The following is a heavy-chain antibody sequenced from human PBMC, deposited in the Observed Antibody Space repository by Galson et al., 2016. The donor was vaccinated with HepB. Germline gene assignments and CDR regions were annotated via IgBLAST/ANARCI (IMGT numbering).Heavy chain of an antibody. CDR1: GFTFSSYG. D-gene: IGHD3-16*01. V-gene: IGHV3-30*18. CDR3: AKDERGGYYYYGMDV. J-gene: IGHJ6*02. Sequence: SLRLSCAASGFTFSSYGMHWVRQAPGKGLEWVALISYDANNKYYADSVKGRFTISRDSSKNTLYLEMNSLRAEDTAVYYCAKDERGGYYYYGMDVWGQGTTVTVS. CDR2: ISYDANNK.